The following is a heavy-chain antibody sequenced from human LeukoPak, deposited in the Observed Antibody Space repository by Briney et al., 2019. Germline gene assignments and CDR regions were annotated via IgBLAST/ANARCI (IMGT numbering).Heavy chain of an antibody. CDR2: IYSGDTT. V-gene: IGHV3-66*01. CDR1: GFTVSSNY. D-gene: IGHD3-22*01. CDR3: VRGFYYDSSGLGDY. J-gene: IGHJ4*02. Sequence: GGSLRLSCAASGFTVSSNYMSWLRQAPGKGLEWVAVIYSGDTTYYADSVKGRFTISRDNSKNTLYLQMNSLRAEDTSVYYCVRGFYYDSSGLGDYWGQGTLVTVSS.